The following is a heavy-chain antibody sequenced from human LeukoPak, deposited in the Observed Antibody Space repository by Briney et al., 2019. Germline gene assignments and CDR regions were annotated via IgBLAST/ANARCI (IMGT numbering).Heavy chain of an antibody. CDR3: ARMARGGYDSAMDV. V-gene: IGHV1-2*04. D-gene: IGHD5-12*01. J-gene: IGHJ6*02. CDR2: INPNSGGT. Sequence: GASVKVSCKASGYTFTSYDINWVRQATGQGLEWMGWINPNSGGTNYAQKFQGWVTMTRDTSISTAYMELSRLRSDDTAVYYCARMARGGYDSAMDVWGQGTTVTVSS. CDR1: GYTFTSYD.